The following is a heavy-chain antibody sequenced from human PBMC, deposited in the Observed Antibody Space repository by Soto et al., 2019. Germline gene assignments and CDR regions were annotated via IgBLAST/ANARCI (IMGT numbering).Heavy chain of an antibody. CDR3: AIDKITVILDY. D-gene: IGHD1-20*01. CDR1: GYTFTSYD. J-gene: IGHJ4*02. CDR2: INAGNGNT. V-gene: IGHV1-3*01. Sequence: GASVKVSCKASGYTFTSYDMHWVRQDPGQRLEWMGWINAGNGNTKYSQKFQGRVTITRDTSASTAYMELSSLRSEDTAVYYCAIDKITVILDYWGQGTLVTVSS.